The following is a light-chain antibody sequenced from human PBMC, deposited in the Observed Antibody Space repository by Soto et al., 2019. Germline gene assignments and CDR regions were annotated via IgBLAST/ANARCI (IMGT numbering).Light chain of an antibody. CDR2: SAS. Sequence: DIQMTQSPASLSAALGDRVTITFRASQSIGTYLNWYQQISGRAPKVLIYSASTLQGGVPSRFSGSGSGTDFTLTISSLEPEDFAVYYCQQRSNWPWTFGQGTKVDIK. V-gene: IGKV1-39*01. CDR3: QQRSNWPWT. CDR1: QSIGTY. J-gene: IGKJ1*01.